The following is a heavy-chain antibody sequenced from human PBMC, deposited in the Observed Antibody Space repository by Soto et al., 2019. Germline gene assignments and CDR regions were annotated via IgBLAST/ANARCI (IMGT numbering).Heavy chain of an antibody. D-gene: IGHD3-10*01. V-gene: IGHV3-30*04. Sequence: QVQLVESGGGVVQPGRSLRLSCAASGFIFRSYTMHWVRQPPGKGLEWVATISNDGSSEFYADSVKGRFTMSRENSRNTVYLEMNSLRADDTAMYYCAREYGSQTYYMDGYYWGQGTLVTVSS. CDR1: GFIFRSYT. CDR2: ISNDGSSE. CDR3: AREYGSQTYYMDGYY. J-gene: IGHJ4*02.